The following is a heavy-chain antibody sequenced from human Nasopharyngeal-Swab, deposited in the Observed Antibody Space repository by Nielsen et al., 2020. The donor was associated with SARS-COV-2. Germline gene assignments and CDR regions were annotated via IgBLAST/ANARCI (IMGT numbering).Heavy chain of an antibody. J-gene: IGHJ4*02. Sequence: ASVKVSCKASGYNFTSYDFNWVRQATGQGLEWMGWMNPRSGNTGYAQKFQGRVTMTRNTSISTVYMELSSLRSEDTAVYYCARGRNGYNYVNDYWGQGTLVTVSS. CDR2: MNPRSGNT. V-gene: IGHV1-8*01. D-gene: IGHD5-24*01. CDR1: GYNFTSYD. CDR3: ARGRNGYNYVNDY.